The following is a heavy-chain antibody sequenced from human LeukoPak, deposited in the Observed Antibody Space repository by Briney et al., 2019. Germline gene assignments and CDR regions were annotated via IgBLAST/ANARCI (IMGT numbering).Heavy chain of an antibody. D-gene: IGHD2/OR15-2a*01. CDR2: IFHSGTT. CDR1: GGSISSSNW. V-gene: IGHV4-4*02. CDR3: ARLTPTTLSLYYYYMDV. J-gene: IGHJ6*03. Sequence: SETLSLTCAVSGGSISSSNWWSWVRRPPGKGLEWIGRIFHSGTTDYKTSLKGRVTISVDKSKNQFSLTLTSVTAADTAVYYCARLTPTTLSLYYYYMDVWGKGTTVTVSS.